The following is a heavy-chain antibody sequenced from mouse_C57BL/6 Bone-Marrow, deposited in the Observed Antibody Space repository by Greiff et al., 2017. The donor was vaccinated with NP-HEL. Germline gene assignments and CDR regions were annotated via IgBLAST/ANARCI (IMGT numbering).Heavy chain of an antibody. CDR3: TRDGGGVRRGNFDY. D-gene: IGHD1-1*02. CDR1: GFTFSSYA. V-gene: IGHV5-9-1*02. J-gene: IGHJ2*01. Sequence: EVMLVESGEGLVKPGGSLKLSCAASGFTFSSYAMSWVRQTPEKRLEWVAYISSGGDYIYYADTVKGRFTISRDNARNTLYLQMSSLKSEDTAMYYCTRDGGGVRRGNFDYWGQGTTLTVSS. CDR2: ISSGGDYI.